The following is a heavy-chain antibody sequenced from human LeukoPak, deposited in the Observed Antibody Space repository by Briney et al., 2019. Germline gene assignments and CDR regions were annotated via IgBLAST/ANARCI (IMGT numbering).Heavy chain of an antibody. Sequence: GGSLRLSCAASGFTFSSYGMHWVRQAPGKGLEWVALMSFDGGKEFYADSVRGRFTISRDNSKNTLYLQMNSLIPDDTALYYCVKGSQQWWTFDALDVWGQGTMVTVSS. CDR3: VKGSQQWWTFDALDV. D-gene: IGHD2-15*01. CDR2: MSFDGGKE. V-gene: IGHV3-30*18. CDR1: GFTFSSYG. J-gene: IGHJ3*01.